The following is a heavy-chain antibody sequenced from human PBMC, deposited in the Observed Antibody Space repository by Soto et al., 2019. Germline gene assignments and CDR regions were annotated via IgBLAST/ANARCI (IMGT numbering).Heavy chain of an antibody. Sequence: KASETLSLTCTVSGGSISSSSYYWGWIRQPPGKGLEWIGSIYYSGSTYYNPSLKSRVTISVDTSKNQFSLKLSSVTAADTAVYYCARHYGQIWFGELPGWFDPWGQGTLVTVSS. J-gene: IGHJ5*02. V-gene: IGHV4-39*01. CDR3: ARHYGQIWFGELPGWFDP. CDR1: GGSISSSSYY. D-gene: IGHD3-10*01. CDR2: IYYSGST.